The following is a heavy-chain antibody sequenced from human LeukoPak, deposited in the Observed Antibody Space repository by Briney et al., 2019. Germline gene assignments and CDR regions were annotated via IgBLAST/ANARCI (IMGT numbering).Heavy chain of an antibody. CDR2: ISGRADST. J-gene: IGHJ4*02. CDR1: GFVFSNYA. Sequence: GGSLRLSCAASGFVFSNYAMSWVRQAPGRGLEWVSTISGRADSTYSADSVRGRFTIHRDSYKNTLSLQMDSLRAEDTAVYYCAIYPTHIRYIVATMWGQGTLVTVSS. CDR3: AIYPTHIRYIVATM. V-gene: IGHV3-23*01. D-gene: IGHD5-12*01.